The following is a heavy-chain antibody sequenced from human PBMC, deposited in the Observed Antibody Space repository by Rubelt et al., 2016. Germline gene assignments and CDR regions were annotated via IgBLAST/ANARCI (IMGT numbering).Heavy chain of an antibody. V-gene: IGHV2-5*08. D-gene: IGHD6-13*01. J-gene: IGHJ4*02. CDR2: ISWDADK. CDR3: AHLLAAAGHYFDY. CDR1: AFSLSTIGLC. Sequence: QVPLRESGPALVQPTQTLTLTCTSPAFSLSTIGLCVSWIRHPPGKALEWLALISWDADKRYSPSRKRRLTITKDTSKDQVVLTMTNMDPVDTATYCCAHLLAAAGHYFDYWGQGTLVTVSS.